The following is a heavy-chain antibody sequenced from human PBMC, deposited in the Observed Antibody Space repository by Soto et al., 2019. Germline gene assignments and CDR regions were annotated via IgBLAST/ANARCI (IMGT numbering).Heavy chain of an antibody. V-gene: IGHV3-30-3*01. CDR3: ARGDREDIAVVIGVRPGEYGVDV. Sequence: QVHLVESGGGVVQPGRSLRLSCAASGFTFRNYAMHWVRQAPGKGLECVAVISYDGGNKFYRDYVKGRFTISRDNSKNTLYLQINSLRYEDTAVYHCARGDREDIAVVIGVRPGEYGVDVWGQGTTVTVSS. CDR2: ISYDGGNK. CDR1: GFTFRNYA. J-gene: IGHJ6*02. D-gene: IGHD2-15*01.